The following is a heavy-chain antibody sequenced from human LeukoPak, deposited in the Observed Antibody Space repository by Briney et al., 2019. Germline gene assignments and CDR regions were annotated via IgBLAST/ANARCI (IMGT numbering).Heavy chain of an antibody. V-gene: IGHV4-59*08. Sequence: SETLSLPCTVSGGSISSYYWSWIRQPPGKGLEWIGYIYYSGSTNYNPSLKSRVTISVDTSKNQFSLKLSSVTAADTAVYYCARQRYDSSGYYYDYWGQGTLVTVSS. D-gene: IGHD3-22*01. CDR3: ARQRYDSSGYYYDY. J-gene: IGHJ4*02. CDR1: GGSISSYY. CDR2: IYYSGST.